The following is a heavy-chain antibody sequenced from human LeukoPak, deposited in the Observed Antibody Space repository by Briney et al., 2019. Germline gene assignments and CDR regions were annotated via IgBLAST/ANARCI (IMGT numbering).Heavy chain of an antibody. CDR3: ARRFYGSGSISYGMDV. V-gene: IGHV1-18*01. CDR2: ISAYNYNT. Sequence: ASVKVSCKASGYTFTSYGISWVRQDPGQGLEWMGWISAYNYNTNYAQKLQGRVTMTTETSTSTAYMELRSLRSDDTAVYYCARRFYGSGSISYGMDVWGQGTTVTVSS. D-gene: IGHD3-10*01. CDR1: GYTFTSYG. J-gene: IGHJ6*02.